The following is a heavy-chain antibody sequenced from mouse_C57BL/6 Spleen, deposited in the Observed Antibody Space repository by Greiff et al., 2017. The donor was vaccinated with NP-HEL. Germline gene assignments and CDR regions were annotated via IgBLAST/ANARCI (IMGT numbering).Heavy chain of an antibody. Sequence: EVQRVESGPELVKPGASVKISCKASGYSFTDYNMNWVKQSNGKSLEWIGVINPNYGTTSYNQKFKGKATLTVDQSSSTAYMQLNSLTSEDSAVYYCAKGPRYYGSSYEYFDVWGTGTTVTVSS. J-gene: IGHJ1*03. CDR3: AKGPRYYGSSYEYFDV. D-gene: IGHD1-1*01. CDR2: INPNYGTT. V-gene: IGHV1-39*01. CDR1: GYSFTDYN.